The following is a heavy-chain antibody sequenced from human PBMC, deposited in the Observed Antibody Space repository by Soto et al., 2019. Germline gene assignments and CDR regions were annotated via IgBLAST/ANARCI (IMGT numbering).Heavy chain of an antibody. V-gene: IGHV1-69*13. CDR3: AREPRHYHSSCGMDV. J-gene: IGHJ6*02. CDR1: GGTFSSYA. CDR2: IIPIFGTA. Sequence: SVKVSCKASGGTFSSYAISWVRQAPGQGLEWMGGIIPIFGTANYAQKFQGRVTITADESTSTAYMELSSLRSEDTAVYSGAREPRHYHSSCGMDVWGQGTTVTVSS.